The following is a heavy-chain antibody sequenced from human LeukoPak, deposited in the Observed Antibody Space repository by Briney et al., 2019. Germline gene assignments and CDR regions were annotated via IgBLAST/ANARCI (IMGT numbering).Heavy chain of an antibody. J-gene: IGHJ4*02. D-gene: IGHD5-24*01. Sequence: GASVKVSCKASGYTFTGYYIQWVRQAPGQGPEWMGYINPNTGGTKYAQKFQDRVTMTRDTSISTAYMELSRLRSDDTAVYYCARVRDGNTVDFDYWGQGTLVTVSS. CDR1: GYTFTGYY. CDR3: ARVRDGNTVDFDY. CDR2: INPNTGGT. V-gene: IGHV1-2*02.